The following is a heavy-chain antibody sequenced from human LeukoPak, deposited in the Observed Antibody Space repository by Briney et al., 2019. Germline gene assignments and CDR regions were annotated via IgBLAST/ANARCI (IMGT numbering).Heavy chain of an antibody. Sequence: ASVKVSCKASGYTFTSYYMHWVRQAPGQGLEWMGRIIPILGIANYAQKFQGRVTITADKSTSTAYMELSSLRSEDTAVYYCARGRDDGYNYEPLDYWGQGTLVTVSS. D-gene: IGHD5-24*01. CDR2: IIPILGIA. J-gene: IGHJ4*02. CDR1: GYTFTSYY. V-gene: IGHV1-69*04. CDR3: ARGRDDGYNYEPLDY.